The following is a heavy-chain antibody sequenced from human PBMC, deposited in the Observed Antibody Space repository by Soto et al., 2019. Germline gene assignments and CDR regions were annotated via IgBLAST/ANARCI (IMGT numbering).Heavy chain of an antibody. J-gene: IGHJ5*02. D-gene: IGHD6-13*01. Sequence: PSETLSLTCTVSGGSISSGDYYWSWIRQPPGKGLEWIGYIYYSGSTYYNPSLKSRVTISVDTSKNQFSLKLSSVTAADTAVYYCARGNSAAAPFDPWGQGTLVTVSS. CDR3: ARGNSAAAPFDP. V-gene: IGHV4-30-4*01. CDR1: GGSISSGDYY. CDR2: IYYSGST.